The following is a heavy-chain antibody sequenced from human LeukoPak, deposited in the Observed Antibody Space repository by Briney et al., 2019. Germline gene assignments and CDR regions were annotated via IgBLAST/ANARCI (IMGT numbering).Heavy chain of an antibody. V-gene: IGHV3-13*01. D-gene: IGHD1-14*01. CDR3: VRQPDSARYGFDY. CDR1: GFTFDNDD. Sequence: GGSLRLSCEVSGFTFDNDDMHWVRQTTGKGLEWVSAIGSAGYTYYADSVRGRFTITRDNAKQSLYLQMNSLRVEDTAVYHCVRQPDSARYGFDYWGRGTQVTVSS. J-gene: IGHJ4*02. CDR2: IGSAGYT.